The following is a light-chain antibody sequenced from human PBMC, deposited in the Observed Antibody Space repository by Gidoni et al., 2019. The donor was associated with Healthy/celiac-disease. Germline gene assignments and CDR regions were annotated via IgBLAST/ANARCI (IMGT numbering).Light chain of an antibody. V-gene: IGLV2-23*01. Sequence: QSALTQTASVSGSPGQSITISCTGTSSDVGSYNLVSWYQQHPGKSPQLIIYEGSKRPSGVSNRFSCSTSRNTSSLTISGLQAEDEADYYCCSYAGSSTVVFGVGTKLTVL. J-gene: IGLJ2*01. CDR1: SSDVGSYNL. CDR3: CSYAGSSTVV. CDR2: EGS.